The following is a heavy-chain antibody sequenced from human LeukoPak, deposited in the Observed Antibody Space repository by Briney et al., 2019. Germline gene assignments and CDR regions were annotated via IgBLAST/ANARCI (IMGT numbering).Heavy chain of an antibody. CDR3: AKASSSGMYEDDYDY. Sequence: GGSLRLSCAASGFTFNIYTMSWVRQAPGKGLEWVSAISESGSSTYYADSVKGRFTISRDSSKNTLYLQMNSPRAEDTAVYYCAKASSSGMYEDDYDYWGQGTLVTVSS. J-gene: IGHJ4*02. V-gene: IGHV3-23*01. D-gene: IGHD3-22*01. CDR1: GFTFNIYT. CDR2: ISESGSST.